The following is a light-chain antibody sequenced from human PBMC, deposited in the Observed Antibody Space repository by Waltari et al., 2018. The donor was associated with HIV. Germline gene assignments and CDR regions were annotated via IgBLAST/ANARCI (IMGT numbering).Light chain of an antibody. J-gene: IGLJ1*01. CDR1: SSNIGANG. V-gene: IGLV1-44*01. Sequence: SVLPQPPSASGTPGQRVTLSCSTISSNIGANGVTWYQQLPGTAPKLLVYSNIHRPSGVPDRFSGSKSGTSASLAISGLQSDDEADYYCATWDDNLNGRVFGTGTKVTVL. CDR2: SNI. CDR3: ATWDDNLNGRV.